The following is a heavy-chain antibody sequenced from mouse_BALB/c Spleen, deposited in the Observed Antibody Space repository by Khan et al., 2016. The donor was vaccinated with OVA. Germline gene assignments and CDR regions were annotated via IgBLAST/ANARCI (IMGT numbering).Heavy chain of an antibody. V-gene: IGHV2-3*01. CDR2: IWSDGNT. CDR3: AIIFYGYDWFAY. J-gene: IGHJ3*01. Sequence: QVQLKESGPGLVAPSQSLSITCTVSGSSSSSYGVSWARQTPGKGLEWLGVIWSDGNTNYHSSLKSRLTITKENSKSQVLLKLNSLQTDDTATYYCAIIFYGYDWFAYWGQVTLVTVSA. CDR1: GSSSSSYG. D-gene: IGHD2-2*01.